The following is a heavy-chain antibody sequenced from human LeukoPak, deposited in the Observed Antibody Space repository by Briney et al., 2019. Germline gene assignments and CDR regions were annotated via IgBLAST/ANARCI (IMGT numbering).Heavy chain of an antibody. CDR2: INSNGGST. CDR1: GFTFDDG. D-gene: IGHD6-19*01. J-gene: IGHJ6*03. Sequence: GGSLRLSCAASGFTFDDGMSWVRQAPGKGLEWVSRINSNGGSTRYADSVKGRFTISRDNAKNSLYLQMNSLGGEDTALYYCARDGGWYKRGLDHYYYYMDVWGKGTTVTVSS. V-gene: IGHV3-20*04. CDR3: ARDGGWYKRGLDHYYYYMDV.